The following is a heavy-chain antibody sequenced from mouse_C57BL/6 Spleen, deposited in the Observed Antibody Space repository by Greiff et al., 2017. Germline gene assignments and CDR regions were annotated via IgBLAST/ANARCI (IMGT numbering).Heavy chain of an antibody. Sequence: QVQLQQPGAELVKPGASVKLSCKASGYTFTSYWMPWVKQRPGQGLEWIGMIHPNSGSTNYNEKFKSKATLTVDKSSSTAYMQLSSLTSEDSAVYYCARWMDVYYWYFDVWGTGTTVTVSS. V-gene: IGHV1-64*01. J-gene: IGHJ1*03. CDR3: ARWMDVYYWYFDV. CDR1: GYTFTSYW. CDR2: IHPNSGST. D-gene: IGHD2-3*01.